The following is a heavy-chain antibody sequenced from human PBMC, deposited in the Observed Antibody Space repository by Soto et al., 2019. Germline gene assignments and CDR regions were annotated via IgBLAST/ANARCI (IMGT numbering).Heavy chain of an antibody. J-gene: IGHJ5*01. Sequence: GESLKISCAASGFTFRSYTMSWVRQAPGKGLEWISSISASGGKPSYADSVQGRFIISRDNLMNTVYLQMSSLRAEDTAMYYCAKARCSTTDCYVPDSWGQGTLVTVSS. V-gene: IGHV3-23*01. CDR3: AKARCSTTDCYVPDS. CDR1: GFTFRSYT. CDR2: ISASGGKP. D-gene: IGHD1-1*01.